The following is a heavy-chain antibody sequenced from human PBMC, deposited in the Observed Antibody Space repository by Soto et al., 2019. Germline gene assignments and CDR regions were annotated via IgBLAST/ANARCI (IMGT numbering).Heavy chain of an antibody. J-gene: IGHJ4*02. Sequence: SETLSLTCTVSGGSIRSYYWSWIRQPPGKGLEWIGYIYYSGSTNYNPSLKSRVTISVDTSKNQFSLKLSSVTAADTAVYYCARSERWFGEFDYWGQGTLVTVSS. D-gene: IGHD3-10*01. V-gene: IGHV4-59*01. CDR3: ARSERWFGEFDY. CDR2: IYYSGST. CDR1: GGSIRSYY.